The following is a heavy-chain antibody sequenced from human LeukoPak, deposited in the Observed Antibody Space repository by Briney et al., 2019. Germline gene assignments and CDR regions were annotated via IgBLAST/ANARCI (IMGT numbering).Heavy chain of an antibody. CDR3: AKEPYRPPQWPGG. Sequence: GGSLTLSCAASGFTFSSYALSWVRQAPGKGPEWVSGISSSGKSTYYADSVKGRFTISRDNSKNTLYLQMNSLRAEDTAVYYCAKEPYRPPQWPGGWGQGAQVTVCS. J-gene: IGHJ1*01. CDR2: ISSSGKST. CDR1: GFTFSSYA. V-gene: IGHV3-23*01. D-gene: IGHD6-19*01.